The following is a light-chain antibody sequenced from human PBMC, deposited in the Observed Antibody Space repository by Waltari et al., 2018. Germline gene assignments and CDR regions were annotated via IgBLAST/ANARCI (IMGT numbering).Light chain of an antibody. V-gene: IGLV1-51*02. Sequence: QSVLTQPPSVSAAPGQKVTISCSGSSSNIGNNYVSWYQQLQGTAPKLLIYENNKRPSVIPDRFPGPKSGPSATLGITGLQTGDEADYYCGTWDSSRKWVFGRGTKLTVL. CDR3: GTWDSSRKWV. CDR1: SSNIGNNY. CDR2: ENN. J-gene: IGLJ3*02.